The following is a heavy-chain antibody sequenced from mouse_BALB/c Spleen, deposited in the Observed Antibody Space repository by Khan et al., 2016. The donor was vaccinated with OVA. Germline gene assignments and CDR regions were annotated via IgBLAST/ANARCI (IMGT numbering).Heavy chain of an antibody. CDR2: INYSGNT. CDR3: ARKDYYDYDSFPY. V-gene: IGHV3-2*02. D-gene: IGHD2-4*01. J-gene: IGHJ3*01. Sequence: EVQLQESGPGLVKPSQSLSLTCTVTGYSITSEYAWNWIRQFPGNKLEWMGYINYSGNTRYNPSLRSRISITRDTSKNQFILQLNSVTTEDTATYYCARKDYYDYDSFPYWGQGTLVTVSA. CDR1: GYSITSEYA.